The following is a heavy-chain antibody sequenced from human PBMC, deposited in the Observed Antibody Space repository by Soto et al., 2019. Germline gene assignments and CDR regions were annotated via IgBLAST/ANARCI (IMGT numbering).Heavy chain of an antibody. J-gene: IGHJ5*02. CDR1: GGSISSGDYY. D-gene: IGHD2-2*01. V-gene: IGHV4-30-4*01. Sequence: SETLSLTCTVSGGSISSGDYYWSWIRQPPGKGLEWIGYIYYSGSTYYNPSLKSRVTISVDTSKNQFSLKLSSVTAADTAVHYCARDLPGYCSSNSCLQGFGFDPWGQGTLVTVYS. CDR2: IYYSGST. CDR3: ARDLPGYCSSNSCLQGFGFDP.